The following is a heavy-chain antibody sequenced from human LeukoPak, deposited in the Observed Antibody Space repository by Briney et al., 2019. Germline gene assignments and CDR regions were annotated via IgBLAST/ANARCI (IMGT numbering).Heavy chain of an antibody. CDR1: GFTFSSYA. CDR2: ISYDGSNK. J-gene: IGHJ4*02. CDR3: ARSRSSPNHYYFDY. V-gene: IGHV3-30-3*01. D-gene: IGHD6-13*01. Sequence: SGGSVRLSCAASGFTFSSYAMHWVRQAPGKGLEWVAVISYDGSNKYYADSVKGRFTISRDNSKNTLYLQMNSLRAEDTAVYYCARSRSSPNHYYFDYWGQGTLVTVSS.